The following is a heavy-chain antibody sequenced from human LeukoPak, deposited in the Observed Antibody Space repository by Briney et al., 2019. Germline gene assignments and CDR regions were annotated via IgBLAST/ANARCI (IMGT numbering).Heavy chain of an antibody. CDR1: GFTFSSYE. Sequence: GGSLRLSCAASGFTFSSYEMNWVRQAPGKGLEWVSYISRSGSTIYYADSVKGRFTISRDNAKNSLYLQMNSLRAEDTAVYYCAREKYYYDSSGYYRWFDPWGQGTLVTVSS. CDR3: AREKYYYDSSGYYRWFDP. J-gene: IGHJ5*02. CDR2: ISRSGSTI. V-gene: IGHV3-48*03. D-gene: IGHD3-22*01.